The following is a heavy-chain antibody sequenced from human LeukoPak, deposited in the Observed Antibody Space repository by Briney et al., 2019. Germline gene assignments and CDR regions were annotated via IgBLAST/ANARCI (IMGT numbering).Heavy chain of an antibody. J-gene: IGHJ5*02. CDR2: INSDGSST. V-gene: IGHV3-74*01. CDR3: ARASGTGTTYVWFDP. CDR1: GFTFSSYW. Sequence: GGSLRLSCAASGFTFSSYWMHWVRQAPGKGLVWVSRINSDGSSTSYADSVKGRFTISRDNAKNTLHLQMNSLRAEDTAVHYCARASGTGTTYVWFDPWGQGTLVTVSS. D-gene: IGHD1-1*01.